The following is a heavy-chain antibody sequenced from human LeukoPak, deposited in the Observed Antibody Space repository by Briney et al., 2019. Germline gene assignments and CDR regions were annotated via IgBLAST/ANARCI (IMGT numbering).Heavy chain of an antibody. CDR2: IKQDGSEK. D-gene: IGHD2/OR15-2a*01. J-gene: IGHJ6*03. V-gene: IGHV3-7*04. CDR3: ARGEFGDYYYFYMDV. Sequence: PGGSLRLSCAAPGFTFSSYSMSWVRQAPGKGLEWVANIKQDGSEKYYVDSVKGRFTISRDNAKNSLFLQMNSLRAEDTATYYCARGEFGDYYYFYMDVWGKGTTVTVSS. CDR1: GFTFSSYS.